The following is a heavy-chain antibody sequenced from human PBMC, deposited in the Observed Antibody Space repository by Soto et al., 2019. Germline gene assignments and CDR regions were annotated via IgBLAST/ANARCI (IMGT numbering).Heavy chain of an antibody. D-gene: IGHD6-13*01. Sequence: GGSLRLSCGASAFTFSSYSMNWVRQPPGKGLEWVSYISSSSSTIYYADSVKGRFTISRDNAKNSLYLQMNSLRAEDTAVYYCARVYSDSSSWYDYGMDVWGQGTTVTVSS. CDR2: ISSSSSTI. V-gene: IGHV3-48*01. CDR3: ARVYSDSSSWYDYGMDV. J-gene: IGHJ6*02. CDR1: AFTFSSYS.